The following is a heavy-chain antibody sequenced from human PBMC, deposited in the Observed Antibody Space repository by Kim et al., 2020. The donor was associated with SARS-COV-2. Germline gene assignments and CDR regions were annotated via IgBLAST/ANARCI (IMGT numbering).Heavy chain of an antibody. CDR3: ARDLVGSGSYYIDY. Sequence: GGSLRLSCAASGFTFSSYAMHWVRQAPGKGLEYVSAISSNGGSTYYANSVKGRFTISRDNSKNTLYLQMGSLRAEDMAVYYCARDLVGSGSYYIDYWGQGTLVSVSS. CDR1: GFTFSSYA. J-gene: IGHJ4*02. CDR2: ISSNGGST. V-gene: IGHV3-64*01. D-gene: IGHD3-10*01.